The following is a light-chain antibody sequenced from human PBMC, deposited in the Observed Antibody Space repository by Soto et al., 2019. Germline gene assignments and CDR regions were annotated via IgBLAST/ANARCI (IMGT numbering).Light chain of an antibody. CDR2: SNN. Sequence: QSVLTQPPSASGTPGQRVTISSSGSSYNIGNNPVNWYKHLPGTAPKLLIYSNNQRPSGVPDRFSGSKSGTSASLAISGPQSDDETDYYCAAWDDSLNGCVFGTGTKGTVL. CDR1: SYNIGNNP. V-gene: IGLV1-44*01. J-gene: IGLJ1*01. CDR3: AAWDDSLNGCV.